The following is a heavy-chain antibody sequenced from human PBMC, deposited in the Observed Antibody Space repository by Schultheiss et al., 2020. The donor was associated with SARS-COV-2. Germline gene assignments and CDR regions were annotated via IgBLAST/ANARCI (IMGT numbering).Heavy chain of an antibody. CDR3: ARGSESSGWYRRYCYGMDV. CDR2: ISSSGSTI. CDR1: GLTFSSYE. Sequence: GESLKISCAASGLTFSSYEINWVRQAPGQGLEWVSYISSSGSTIYYADSVKGRFTISRDNAKNSLYLQMNSLRAEDTAVYYCARGSESSGWYRRYCYGMDVWGQGTTVTVSS. J-gene: IGHJ6*02. V-gene: IGHV3-48*03. D-gene: IGHD6-19*01.